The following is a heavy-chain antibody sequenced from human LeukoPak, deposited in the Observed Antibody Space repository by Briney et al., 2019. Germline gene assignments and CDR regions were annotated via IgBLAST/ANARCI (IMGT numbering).Heavy chain of an antibody. CDR2: IYNGGSP. V-gene: IGHV4-59*02. J-gene: IGHJ4*02. D-gene: IGHD6-19*01. CDR3: ARNKGVAARHDY. CDR1: GGAVRSYS. Sequence: SETLSLTCTVYGGAVRSYSWSWIRQPPGKGLEYIGHIYNGGSPTYNPSLMGRLTMSVDTAKNQLSLHLTSVTTADTALYFCARNKGVAARHDYWGQGTLVIVSS.